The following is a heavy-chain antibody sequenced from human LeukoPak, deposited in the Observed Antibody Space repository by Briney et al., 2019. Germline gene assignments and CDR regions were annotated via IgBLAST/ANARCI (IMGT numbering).Heavy chain of an antibody. CDR1: GFTFRSHW. CDR2: IKEDGSEK. Sequence: GGSLRLSCAASGFTFRSHWMTWVRQAQGQGLEWVANIKEDGSEKYYVDSVKGRFTISRDNAENSLYLLMNSLRAEDTAVYYCAKDLNGDYVGVNWFDPWGQGTLVTVSS. J-gene: IGHJ5*02. V-gene: IGHV3-7*01. CDR3: AKDLNGDYVGVNWFDP. D-gene: IGHD4-17*01.